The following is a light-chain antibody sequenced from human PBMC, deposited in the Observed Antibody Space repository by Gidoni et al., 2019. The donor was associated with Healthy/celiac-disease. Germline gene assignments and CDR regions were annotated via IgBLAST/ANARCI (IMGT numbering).Light chain of an antibody. CDR3: QQYYSTPPT. CDR2: WAS. J-gene: IGKJ1*01. Sequence: DIVLTHSPDSLAVSLGERATINCKSSQRVLYSSNNKNYLAWYQQKPGKPPKLLIDWASTRESGVPDRFSGSGSGTDFTLTSSSLQAEDVAVYYCQQYYSTPPTFGQGTKVEIK. CDR1: QRVLYSSNNKNY. V-gene: IGKV4-1*01.